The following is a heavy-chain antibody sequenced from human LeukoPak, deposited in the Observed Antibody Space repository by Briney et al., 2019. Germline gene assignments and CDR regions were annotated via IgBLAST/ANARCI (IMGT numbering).Heavy chain of an antibody. D-gene: IGHD1-1*01. CDR3: ATPTLASIGEYLFDY. CDR2: IYPGDSDA. CDR1: EYTFTTYW. V-gene: IGHV5-51*01. J-gene: IGHJ4*02. Sequence: GESLKISCKGSEYTFTTYWIGWVRQLPGKDLEWMGIIYPGDSDARYSPSFQGQVTISADKSISTAYLQWNSLKASDTAMYYCATPTLASIGEYLFDYWGQGTLVTVSS.